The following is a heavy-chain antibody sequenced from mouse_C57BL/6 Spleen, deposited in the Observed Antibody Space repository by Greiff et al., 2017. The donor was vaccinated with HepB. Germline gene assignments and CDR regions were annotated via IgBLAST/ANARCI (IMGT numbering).Heavy chain of an antibody. CDR2: ISNGGGST. D-gene: IGHD1-1*01. CDR3: ARATDAMDY. CDR1: GFTFSDYY. V-gene: IGHV5-12*01. J-gene: IGHJ4*01. Sequence: EVHLVESGGGLVQPGGSLKLSCAASGFTFSDYYMYWVRQTPEKRLEWVAYISNGGGSTYYPDTVKGRFTISRDNAKHTRYLQMSRLKSEDTAMYYCARATDAMDYWGQGTSVTVSS.